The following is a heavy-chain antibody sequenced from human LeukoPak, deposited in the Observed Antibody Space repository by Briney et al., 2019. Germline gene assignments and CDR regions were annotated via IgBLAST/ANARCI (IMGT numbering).Heavy chain of an antibody. CDR1: GGSISSSSYY. V-gene: IGHV4-39*01. J-gene: IGHJ4*02. Sequence: PSETLSLTCTVSGGSISSSSYYWGWIRQPPGKGLEWFGSIYYSGSTYYNPSPRSRVTISVDTSKNQFPLKLSSVTAADTAVYYCARLGEDYYDSSGYSTAAYWGQGTLVTVSS. CDR2: IYYSGST. D-gene: IGHD3-22*01. CDR3: ARLGEDYYDSSGYSTAAY.